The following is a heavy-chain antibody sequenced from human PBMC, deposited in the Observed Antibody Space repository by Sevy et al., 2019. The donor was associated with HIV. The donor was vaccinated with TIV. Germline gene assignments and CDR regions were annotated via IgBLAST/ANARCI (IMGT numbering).Heavy chain of an antibody. Sequence: GGSLRLSCAASGFTFSSHAMSWVRQAPGKGLEWVSAISDSGTTTYYEDSVKGRFTISRDNSKNTLFLQMDGLGAEETAIYYCARAFTGGYQQPFDYWGQGTLVTVSS. CDR2: ISDSGTTT. J-gene: IGHJ4*02. CDR3: ARAFTGGYQQPFDY. V-gene: IGHV3-23*01. CDR1: GFTFSSHA. D-gene: IGHD1-26*01.